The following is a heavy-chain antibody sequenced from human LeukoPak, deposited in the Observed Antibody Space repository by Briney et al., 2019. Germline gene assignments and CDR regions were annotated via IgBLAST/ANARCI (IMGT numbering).Heavy chain of an antibody. CDR2: MNPNSGNT. J-gene: IGHJ4*02. D-gene: IGHD3-16*01. Sequence: ASVKVSCKASGYTFTSYDINWVRQATGQGLEWMGWMNPNSGNTGYAQKFQGRVTMTRNTSISTAYMELSSLRSEDTAVYYCARSSSGGGEFDYWGQGTLVTVSS. CDR3: ARSSSGGGEFDY. CDR1: GYTFTSYD. V-gene: IGHV1-8*01.